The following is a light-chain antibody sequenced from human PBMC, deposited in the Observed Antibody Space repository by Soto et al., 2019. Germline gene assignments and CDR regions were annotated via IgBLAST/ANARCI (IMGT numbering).Light chain of an antibody. CDR3: QTWGTGPCV. V-gene: IGLV4-69*01. Sequence: QPVLTQSPSASASLGASVKLTCTLSSLHSSYAIAWHQQQPEKGPRYLMRLNSDGTHSKGDGIPDRFSGSSSGAERYLTISSLQSEDEADYYCQTWGTGPCVFGGGTKVTVL. CDR2: LNSDGTH. J-gene: IGLJ3*02. CDR1: SLHSSYA.